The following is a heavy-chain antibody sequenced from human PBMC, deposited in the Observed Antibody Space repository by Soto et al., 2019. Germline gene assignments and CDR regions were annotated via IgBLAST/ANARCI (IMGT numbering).Heavy chain of an antibody. J-gene: IGHJ6*02. CDR2: FYYSGST. Sequence: PSETLSLTCTASGGSISRSSYSWGWIRQPPGKGPEWIGTFYYSGSTYYNPSLNSRVTISVDTTKNQFFLKLNSVTAADTAVYYCARLGGYCTTSCYGYYAMDVWGQGTTVTVSS. CDR1: GGSISRSSYS. D-gene: IGHD2-8*01. V-gene: IGHV4-39*01. CDR3: ARLGGYCTTSCYGYYAMDV.